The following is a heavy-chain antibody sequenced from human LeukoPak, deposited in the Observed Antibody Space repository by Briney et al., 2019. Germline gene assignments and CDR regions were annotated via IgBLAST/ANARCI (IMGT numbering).Heavy chain of an antibody. CDR2: ISSSSSYI. CDR1: GFTFSSYS. J-gene: IGHJ4*02. D-gene: IGHD1-1*01. Sequence: GGSLRLSCAASGFTFSSYSMNWVRQAPGKGLEWVSSISSSSSYIYYADSVKGRLTISRDNAKNSLYLQMNSLRAEDTAVYYCAREEPNSFDYWGQGTLVTVSS. CDR3: AREEPNSFDY. V-gene: IGHV3-21*01.